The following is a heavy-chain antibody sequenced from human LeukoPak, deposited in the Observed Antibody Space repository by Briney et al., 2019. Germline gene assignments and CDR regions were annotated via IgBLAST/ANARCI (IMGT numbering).Heavy chain of an antibody. V-gene: IGHV1-2*02. CDR3: ARDRSRYFDL. J-gene: IGHJ2*01. CDR2: INPNGGGT. Sequence: ASVKVSCKASGYTFSGFYMHWVRQAPGQGLEWMGWINPNGGGTDHAQKFQGRVTMTRDTSITTVYMELNRLTSDDTAVYYCARDRSRYFDLWGRGTLVTVSS. CDR1: GYTFSGFY.